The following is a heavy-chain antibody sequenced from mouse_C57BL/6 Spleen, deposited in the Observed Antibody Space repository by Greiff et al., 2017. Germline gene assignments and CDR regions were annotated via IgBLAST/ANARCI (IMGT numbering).Heavy chain of an antibody. Sequence: VQLKQSGPELVKPGASVKISCKASGYTFTDYYMNWVKQSHGKSLEWIGDINPNNGGTSYNQKFKGKATLTVEKSSSTAYVELRSLTSEDASVYYCARGGTTVVEYYFDYWGQGTTLTVSS. CDR3: ARGGTTVVEYYFDY. V-gene: IGHV1-26*01. CDR2: INPNNGGT. J-gene: IGHJ2*01. D-gene: IGHD1-1*01. CDR1: GYTFTDYY.